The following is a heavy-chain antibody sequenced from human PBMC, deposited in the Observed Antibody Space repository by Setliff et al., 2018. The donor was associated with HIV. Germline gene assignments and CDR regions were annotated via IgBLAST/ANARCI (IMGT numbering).Heavy chain of an antibody. D-gene: IGHD3-16*01. CDR3: ARGTKLVWGRWFDP. CDR2: LNDSGST. CDR1: GYSITSGYY. Sequence: SETLSLTCDVSGYSITSGYYWGWIRQAPRKRLEWIGELNDSGSTTYNPSVKSRVTISVDTSKNQFSLRLSSVTAADTAVYYCARGTKLVWGRWFDPWGQGTLVTVSS. V-gene: IGHV4-34*01. J-gene: IGHJ5*02.